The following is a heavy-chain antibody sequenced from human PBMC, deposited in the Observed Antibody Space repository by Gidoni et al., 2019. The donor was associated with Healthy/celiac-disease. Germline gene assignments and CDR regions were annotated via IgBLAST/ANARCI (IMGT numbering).Heavy chain of an antibody. CDR1: GFTFSSYA. D-gene: IGHD2-21*02. CDR2: ISGSGGST. Sequence: EVQLLESGGGLVQPGGSLRLSCAASGFTFSSYAMSWVRQAPGKGLEWVSAISGSGGSTYYADSVKGRFTISRDNSKNTLYLQMNSLRAEDTAVYYCAKVSGHIVVVTAIPHLFDYWGQGTLVTVSS. CDR3: AKVSGHIVVVTAIPHLFDY. J-gene: IGHJ4*02. V-gene: IGHV3-23*01.